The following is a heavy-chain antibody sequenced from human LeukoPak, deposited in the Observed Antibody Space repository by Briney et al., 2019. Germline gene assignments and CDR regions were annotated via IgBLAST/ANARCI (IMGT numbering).Heavy chain of an antibody. CDR2: ISSSSSYI. CDR1: GFTFSSYS. D-gene: IGHD6-19*01. Sequence: GGSLRLSCAASGFTFSSYSMNWVRQAPGKGLEWVSSISSSSSYIYYADSMKGRFTISRDTAKNSLYLQMNSLRAEDTAVYYCAREPVAGTAPRWGQGTLVTISS. J-gene: IGHJ4*02. V-gene: IGHV3-21*01. CDR3: AREPVAGTAPR.